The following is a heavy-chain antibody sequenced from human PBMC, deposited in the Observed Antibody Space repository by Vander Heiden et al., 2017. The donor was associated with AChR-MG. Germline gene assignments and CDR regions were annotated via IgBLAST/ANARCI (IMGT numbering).Heavy chain of an antibody. Sequence: QVQLVESGGGVVQSGRSLRLSCAASGFTFSSYGMHWVRQAPGKGLEWVAVISYDGNSRYYADSVKGRFTISRDNSKNTLYLQMHSLSLEDSAVYYCANYRDYSSGWPDYWGQGTLVTVSS. J-gene: IGHJ4*02. V-gene: IGHV3-30*18. D-gene: IGHD6-19*01. CDR2: ISYDGNSR. CDR1: GFTFSSYG. CDR3: ANYRDYSSGWPDY.